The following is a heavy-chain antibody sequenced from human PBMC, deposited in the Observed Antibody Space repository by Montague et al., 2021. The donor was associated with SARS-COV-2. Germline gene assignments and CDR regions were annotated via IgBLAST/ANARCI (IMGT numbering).Heavy chain of an antibody. Sequence: TLSLTCTVSGGSISSGGYYWSWIRQHPGKGLEWIGYIYYSGSTXYNPSLKSRVTISVDTSKNQFSLKMSSVTAADTAVYYCARSPEPMIILIITSLNWYFDLWGRGPLVTVSS. CDR2: IYYSGST. J-gene: IGHJ2*01. CDR1: GGSISSGGYY. D-gene: IGHD3-22*01. V-gene: IGHV4-31*03. CDR3: ARSPEPMIILIITSLNWYFDL.